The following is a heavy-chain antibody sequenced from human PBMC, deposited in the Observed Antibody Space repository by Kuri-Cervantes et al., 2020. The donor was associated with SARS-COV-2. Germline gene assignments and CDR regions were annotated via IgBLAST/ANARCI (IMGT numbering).Heavy chain of an antibody. J-gene: IGHJ6*02. D-gene: IGHD3-22*01. CDR2: ISASGGDT. Sequence: GGSLRLSCAASRFTFNKYDLIRVRQAPGKGLEWVSSISASGGDTNYADSLKGRFTISRDNSKNTLYLQMNSLRVEDTAVYYCARPSNFHHDSGAYVWGQGTTVTVSS. CDR3: ARPSNFHHDSGAYV. V-gene: IGHV3-23*01. CDR1: RFTFNKYD.